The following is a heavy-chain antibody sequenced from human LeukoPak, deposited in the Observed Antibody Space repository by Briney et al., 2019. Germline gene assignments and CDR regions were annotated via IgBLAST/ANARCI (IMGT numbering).Heavy chain of an antibody. D-gene: IGHD6-19*01. J-gene: IGHJ4*02. Sequence: GGSLRLSCAVSGFSVSSFGMSWVRQAPGKGLDWISAISVNGETAYYADSVKGRFIISRDNSKNTLYLQLSSLGAEDTAVYYCAQGYSSGWYPYWGQGSLVSVSS. CDR1: GFSVSSFG. V-gene: IGHV3-23*01. CDR3: AQGYSSGWYPY. CDR2: ISVNGETA.